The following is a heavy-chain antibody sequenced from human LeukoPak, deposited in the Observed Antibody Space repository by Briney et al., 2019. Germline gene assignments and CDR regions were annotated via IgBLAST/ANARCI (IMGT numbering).Heavy chain of an antibody. CDR2: INHSGST. CDR1: GGSFSGYY. Sequence: SETPFLTCAVYGGSFSGYYWSWIRQPPGKGLEWIGEINHSGSTNYNPSLKSRVTISVDTSKNQFSLKLSSVTAANTAVYYCARGSIRRRGYDSSGYYSRNWFDPWGQGTLVTVSS. D-gene: IGHD3-22*01. V-gene: IGHV4-34*01. J-gene: IGHJ5*02. CDR3: ARGSIRRRGYDSSGYYSRNWFDP.